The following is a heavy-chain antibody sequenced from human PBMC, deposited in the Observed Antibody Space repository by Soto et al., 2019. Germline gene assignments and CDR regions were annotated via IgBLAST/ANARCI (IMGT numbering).Heavy chain of an antibody. CDR3: ARDPEYSGYVDAFDI. Sequence: GGSLRLSCAASGFTFSSYSMNWVRQAPGKGLEWVSYISSSSSTIYYADSVKGRFTISRDNAKNSLYLQMNSLRDEDTAVYYCARDPEYSGYVDAFDIWGQGTMVTVSS. CDR2: ISSSSSTI. J-gene: IGHJ3*02. V-gene: IGHV3-48*02. CDR1: GFTFSSYS. D-gene: IGHD5-12*01.